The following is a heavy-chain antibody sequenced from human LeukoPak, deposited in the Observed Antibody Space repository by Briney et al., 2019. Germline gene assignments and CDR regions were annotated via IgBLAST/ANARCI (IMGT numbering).Heavy chain of an antibody. Sequence: GGSLRLSCAASGFTFSSYWMHWVRQAPGKGLVWVSRIKSDGSTTNYADSVKGRFTIFRDNAKNTLYLQMNSLRAEDTAVYYCARELPFDYWGQGTLVTVSS. D-gene: IGHD5-18*01. CDR1: GFTFSSYW. CDR3: ARELPFDY. J-gene: IGHJ4*02. CDR2: IKSDGSTT. V-gene: IGHV3-74*01.